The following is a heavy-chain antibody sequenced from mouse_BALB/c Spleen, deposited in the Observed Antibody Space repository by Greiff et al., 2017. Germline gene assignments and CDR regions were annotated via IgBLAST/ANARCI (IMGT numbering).Heavy chain of an antibody. D-gene: IGHD4-1*01. Sequence: VQLKESGAELVKPGASVKLSCTASGFNIKDTYMHWVKQRPEQGLEWIGRIDPANGNTKYDPKFQGKATITADTSSNTAYLQLSSLTSEDTAVYYCGTGTGFAYWGQGTLVTVSA. CDR2: IDPANGNT. CDR1: GFNIKDTY. V-gene: IGHV14-3*02. J-gene: IGHJ3*01. CDR3: GTGTGFAY.